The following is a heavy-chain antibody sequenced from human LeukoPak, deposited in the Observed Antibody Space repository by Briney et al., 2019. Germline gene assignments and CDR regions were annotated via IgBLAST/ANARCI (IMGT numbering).Heavy chain of an antibody. CDR2: LSSSSSYI. V-gene: IGHV3-21*01. D-gene: IGHD6-19*01. CDR3: AREEQWRVVFDY. Sequence: GGSLRLSCAASGFTFSSYSMKWVRQAPGMGLEWVSSLSSSSSYIYYADSVKGRFTISRDNAKNSLYLQMHSLRAEDTAVYYCAREEQWRVVFDYWGQGTLVTVSS. J-gene: IGHJ4*02. CDR1: GFTFSSYS.